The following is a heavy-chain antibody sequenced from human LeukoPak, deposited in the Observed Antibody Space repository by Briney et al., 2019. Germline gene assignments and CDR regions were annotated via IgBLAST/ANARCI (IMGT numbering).Heavy chain of an antibody. CDR2: INHSGST. CDR3: ARGRITMVRGVISSSYFDY. D-gene: IGHD3-10*01. V-gene: IGHV4-34*01. Sequence: PSETLSLTCAVYGGSFSGYYWSWIRQPPGKGLEWIGEINHSGSTNYNPSLKRRVTISVDTSKNQFYLKLSSVTAADTAVYYCARGRITMVRGVISSSYFDYWGQGTLVTVSS. J-gene: IGHJ4*02. CDR1: GGSFSGYY.